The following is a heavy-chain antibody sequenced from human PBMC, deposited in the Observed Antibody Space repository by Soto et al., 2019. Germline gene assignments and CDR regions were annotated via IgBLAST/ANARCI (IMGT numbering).Heavy chain of an antibody. CDR3: ARVERGTATTVVDAFDI. J-gene: IGHJ3*02. Sequence: QVQLQQWGAGLLKPSETLSLTCAVYGGFVSSGSYYWSWIRQPPGKGLEWIGEMSHSGGTHFNPSLKSRGTISVDTSKNQFSRKMSSVTAADTALYYWARVERGTATTVVDAFDIWGPGTMVTVSS. CDR2: MSHSGGT. D-gene: IGHD1-1*01. CDR1: GGFVSSGSYY. V-gene: IGHV4-34*01.